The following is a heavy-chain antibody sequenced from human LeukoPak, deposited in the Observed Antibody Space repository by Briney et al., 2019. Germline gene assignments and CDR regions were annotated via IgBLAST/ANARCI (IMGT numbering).Heavy chain of an antibody. CDR3: ARGVSGTLSGLYGMDV. Sequence: GGSLRLSCAASGFTFSSYWMHWVRQAPGKGLVWVSRIKSDGSSKSYADSVKGRLTISRDNAKNTLYLQMNSLRAEDTALYYCARGVSGTLSGLYGMDVWGQGTTVTVSS. CDR2: IKSDGSSK. D-gene: IGHD1-7*01. J-gene: IGHJ6*02. V-gene: IGHV3-74*01. CDR1: GFTFSSYW.